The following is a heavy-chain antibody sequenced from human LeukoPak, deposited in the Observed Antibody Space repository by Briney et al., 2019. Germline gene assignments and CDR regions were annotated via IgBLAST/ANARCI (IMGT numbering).Heavy chain of an antibody. D-gene: IGHD3-3*01. CDR3: ATNLLTTFGGNAFDI. J-gene: IGHJ3*02. CDR2: FDPEDGET. Sequence: ASVKVSCKVSGYTLTELSMHWVRQAPGKGLEWMGGFDPEDGETIYAQKFQGRVTMTEDTSTDTAYMELSSLRSEDTAVYYCATNLLTTFGGNAFDIWGQGTMVTVSS. V-gene: IGHV1-24*01. CDR1: GYTLTELS.